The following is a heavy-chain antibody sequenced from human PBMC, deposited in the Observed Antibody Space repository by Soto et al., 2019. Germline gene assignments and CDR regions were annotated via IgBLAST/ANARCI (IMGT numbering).Heavy chain of an antibody. CDR3: GRLDGSYYPDY. Sequence: EAQMVESGGGLVQPGGSLRLSCAASGFTFSDHYMDWVRQAPGKGLEWVGRAGNKAHSFTTEYAASVKGRFTISRDDSKNSLYLQMNSLKTEDTAVYYCGRLDGSYYPDYGGQGTLVTVST. CDR2: AGNKAHSFTT. CDR1: GFTFSDHY. J-gene: IGHJ4*02. V-gene: IGHV3-72*01. D-gene: IGHD1-26*01.